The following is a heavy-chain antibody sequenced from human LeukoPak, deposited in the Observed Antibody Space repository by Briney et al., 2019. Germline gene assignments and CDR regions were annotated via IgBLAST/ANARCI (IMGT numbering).Heavy chain of an antibody. CDR2: ISSSSSTI. D-gene: IGHD3-3*01. CDR3: ARDPYWTIFGVVTYDAFDI. V-gene: IGHV3-48*01. J-gene: IGHJ3*02. Sequence: PGGSLRLSCAASGFTFSSYSTNWVRQAPGKGLEWVSYISSSSSTIYYADSVKGRFTISRDNAKNSLYLQMNSLRAEDTAVYYCARDPYWTIFGVVTYDAFDIWGQGTMVTVSS. CDR1: GFTFSSYS.